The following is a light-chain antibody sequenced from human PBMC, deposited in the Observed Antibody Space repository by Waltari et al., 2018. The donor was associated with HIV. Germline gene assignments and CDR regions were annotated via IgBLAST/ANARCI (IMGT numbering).Light chain of an antibody. Sequence: QSALNQPPSASGSPGQSVTISCTGTSSDIGGYNYVSWYQQHPVQAPKLIMTEVTKRPSGVPDRFSGSKSGNTASLTVSGLQAEDEAHYYCSSYAPTNNFYVLFGGGTALTVL. CDR3: SSYAPTNNFYVL. J-gene: IGLJ2*01. CDR2: EVT. CDR1: SSDIGGYNY. V-gene: IGLV2-8*01.